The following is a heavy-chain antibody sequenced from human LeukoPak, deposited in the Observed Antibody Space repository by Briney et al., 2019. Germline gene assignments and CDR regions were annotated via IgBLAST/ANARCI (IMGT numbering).Heavy chain of an antibody. CDR3: AREWIQLSPFFDY. D-gene: IGHD5-18*01. CDR2: IIPILGIA. Sequence: GASVKVSCKASGGTFSSYAISWVRQAPGQGLEWMGRIIPILGIANYAQKFQGRVTITADKSTSTAYMELSSLRSEDTAVYYCAREWIQLSPFFDYWGQGTLVTVSS. CDR1: GGTFSSYA. J-gene: IGHJ4*02. V-gene: IGHV1-69*04.